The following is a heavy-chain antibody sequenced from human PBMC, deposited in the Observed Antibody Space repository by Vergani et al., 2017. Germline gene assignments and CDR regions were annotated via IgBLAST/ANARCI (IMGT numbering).Heavy chain of an antibody. CDR3: ARVDFPSYCSSTSCYTTGEVGDY. Sequence: QVRLVQSGAEVKKPGASVKVSCKASGYTFTSYGISWVRHAPGQGLEWMGWISAYNGNTNYAQKLQGRVTMTTDTSTSTAYMGLRSLRSDDTAVYYCARVDFPSYCSSTSCYTTGEVGDYWGQGTLVTVSS. CDR2: ISAYNGNT. V-gene: IGHV1-18*04. D-gene: IGHD2-2*02. CDR1: GYTFTSYG. J-gene: IGHJ4*02.